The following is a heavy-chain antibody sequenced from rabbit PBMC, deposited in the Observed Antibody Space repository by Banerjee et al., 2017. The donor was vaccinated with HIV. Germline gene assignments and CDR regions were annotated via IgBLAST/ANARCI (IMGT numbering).Heavy chain of an antibody. D-gene: IGHD8-1*01. Sequence: QEQLVESGGGLVQPGGSLKLSCKASGFTISSYHMCWVRQAPGRGLELIACIYTTSGSTWYASWVNGRFTISRSTSLNTVDLQMTSLTAADTATYFCVRAGVYAGSSSYTGFDFNLWGPGTLVTVS. V-gene: IGHV1S43*01. CDR2: IYTTSGST. CDR3: VRAGVYAGSSSYTGFDFNL. CDR1: GFTISSYH. J-gene: IGHJ4*01.